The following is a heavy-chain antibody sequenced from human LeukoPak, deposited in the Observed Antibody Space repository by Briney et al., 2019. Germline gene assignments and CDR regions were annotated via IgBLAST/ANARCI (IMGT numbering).Heavy chain of an antibody. CDR2: IRDNGRHT. V-gene: IGHV3-74*01. CDR3: VMASLDAFDI. D-gene: IGHD5-12*01. Sequence: GGSLRLSCAASGFTLSNYWMMHWVRQDPGKGLAWVARIRDNGRHTNYADSVKGRFTISRDNSKNTLYLQMNSLRAEDTAVYYCVMASLDAFDIWGQGTMVTVSS. J-gene: IGHJ3*02. CDR1: GFTLSNYW.